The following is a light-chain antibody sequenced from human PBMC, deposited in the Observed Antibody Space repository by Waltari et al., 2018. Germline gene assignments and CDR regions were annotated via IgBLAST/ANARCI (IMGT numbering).Light chain of an antibody. J-gene: IGKJ2*03. CDR3: QQYNSWPPS. V-gene: IGKV1-16*02. CDR1: QGIDTD. Sequence: IQMTLSPSSLSASVGDRVSISCRASQGIDTDLTWFQQKPGKAPKSLIYGASILQSGVPSKFSGSGSGTDFTLTISSLQPGDSATYYCQQYNSWPPSFGLGTHLEIK. CDR2: GAS.